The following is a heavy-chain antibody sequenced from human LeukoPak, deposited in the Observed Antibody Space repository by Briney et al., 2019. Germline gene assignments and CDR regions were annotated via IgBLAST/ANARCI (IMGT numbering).Heavy chain of an antibody. CDR1: NGSFSNFY. J-gene: IGHJ4*01. V-gene: IGHV4-34*01. D-gene: IGHD3-3*01. Sequence: SSETLSLTCAVYNGSFSNFYWSWIRQAPGKGLEWIGEINHGGDTNYNPSLKSRLTISVDTSKNQFFLRLTAMTAADTAVYYCARPRRYDFWSGYSDWGHGTLVTVSS. CDR2: INHGGDT. CDR3: ARPRRYDFWSGYSD.